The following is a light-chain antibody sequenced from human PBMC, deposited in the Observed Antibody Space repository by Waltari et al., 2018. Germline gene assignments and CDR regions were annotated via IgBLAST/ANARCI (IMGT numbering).Light chain of an antibody. CDR2: LNSDGSH. CDR1: SGHSNYA. CDR3: QTWGTGTQVV. V-gene: IGLV4-69*02. J-gene: IGLJ2*01. Sequence: LVLTQSPSASASLGASVKLTCTLSSGHSNYAIAWHQRQPEKGPQYLMKLNSDGSHSQGDGIPDRFSGSSSGAERYLPISSLQAEDEADYYCQTWGTGTQVVFGGGTKLTVL.